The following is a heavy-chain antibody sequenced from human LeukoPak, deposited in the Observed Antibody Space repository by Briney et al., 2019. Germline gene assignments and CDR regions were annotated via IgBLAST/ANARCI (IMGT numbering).Heavy chain of an antibody. CDR1: GFTFSSYG. CDR2: ISYDGSNK. Sequence: GRSLRLSCAASGFTFSSYGMHWVRQAPGKGLEWVAVISYDGSNKYYADSVKGRFTISRDNSKNTLYLQMNSLRAEDTAVYYCAKAGGNANGAPGYWGRGTLVTVSS. V-gene: IGHV3-30*18. CDR3: AKAGGNANGAPGY. J-gene: IGHJ4*02. D-gene: IGHD4-17*01.